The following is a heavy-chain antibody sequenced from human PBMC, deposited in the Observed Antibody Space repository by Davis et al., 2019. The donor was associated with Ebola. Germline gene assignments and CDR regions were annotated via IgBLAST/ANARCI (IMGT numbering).Heavy chain of an antibody. J-gene: IGHJ6*03. V-gene: IGHV3-48*03. D-gene: IGHD3-16*01. Sequence: PGGSLRLSCAASGFTFSSYEMNWVRQAPGKGLEWVSYISSSGSTIYYADSVKGRFTISRHNSKNTLYLQMNSPRAEDTAVYYCARGGATVDYYYYMDVWGKGTTVTVSS. CDR2: ISSSGSTI. CDR3: ARGGATVDYYYYMDV. CDR1: GFTFSSYE.